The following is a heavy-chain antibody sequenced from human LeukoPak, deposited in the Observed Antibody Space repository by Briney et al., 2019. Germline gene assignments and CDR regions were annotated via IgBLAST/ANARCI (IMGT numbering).Heavy chain of an antibody. J-gene: IGHJ4*02. CDR3: ARADYGDYVDIDY. Sequence: GGSLRLSCAASGFTFSSYGMHWVRQAPGKGLEWVAVIWYDGSNKYYADSVQGRFTISRDNSKSTLYLQMNSLRAEDTAVYYCARADYGDYVDIDYWGQGTLVTVSS. D-gene: IGHD4-17*01. V-gene: IGHV3-33*01. CDR2: IWYDGSNK. CDR1: GFTFSSYG.